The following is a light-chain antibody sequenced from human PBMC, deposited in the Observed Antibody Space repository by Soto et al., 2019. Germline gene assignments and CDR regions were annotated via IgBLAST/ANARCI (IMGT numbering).Light chain of an antibody. CDR1: SSDVGSYDL. J-gene: IGLJ2*01. Sequence: QSVLTQPASMSGSPGQSITISCTGTSSDVGSYDLVSWYQQHPGNAPKLMIYEVSKRPSGVSDRFSGSKSGNTASLTISGLQADDEADYYCCSYATTTLFGGGTKLTVL. CDR2: EVS. V-gene: IGLV2-23*02. CDR3: CSYATTTL.